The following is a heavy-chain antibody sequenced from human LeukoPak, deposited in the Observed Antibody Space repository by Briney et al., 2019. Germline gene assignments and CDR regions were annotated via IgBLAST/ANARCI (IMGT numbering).Heavy chain of an antibody. J-gene: IGHJ5*02. D-gene: IGHD3-10*01. CDR3: ARDWGCFGESYIWFDP. Sequence: ASVKVSCRASGYTFTSYGISWVRQAPGQGLEWMGWISAYNGNTNYAQKLQGRVTMTTDTSTSTAYMELRSLRSDDTAVYYCARDWGCFGESYIWFDPWGQGTLVTVSS. CDR2: ISAYNGNT. V-gene: IGHV1-18*01. CDR1: GYTFTSYG.